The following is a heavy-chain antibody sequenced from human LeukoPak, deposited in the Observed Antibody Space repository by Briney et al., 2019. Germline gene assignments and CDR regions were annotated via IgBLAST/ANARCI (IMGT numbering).Heavy chain of an antibody. CDR2: IYHSGST. CDR3: ARDTGYCSSTSCYYYYYYMDV. CDR1: GGSISSGGYY. D-gene: IGHD2-2*01. V-gene: IGHV4-30-2*01. J-gene: IGHJ6*03. Sequence: KTSETLSLTCTVSGGSISSGGYYWSWIRQPPGKGLEWIGYIYHSGSTYYNPSLKSRVTISVDRSKNQFSLKLSSVTAADTAVYYCARDTGYCSSTSCYYYYYYMDVWGKGTTVTVSS.